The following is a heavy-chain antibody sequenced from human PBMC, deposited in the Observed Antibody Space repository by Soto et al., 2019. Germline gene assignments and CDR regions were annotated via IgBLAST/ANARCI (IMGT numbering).Heavy chain of an antibody. J-gene: IGHJ4*02. V-gene: IGHV1-69*01. CDR1: RGTFTNYA. Sequence: QVYLVQSGAEVKKPGSSVKVSCKALRGTFTNYAFSWVRQAPGQGLEWMGGIMAFFGSGNYAQKFQGRINTTEDAATSSVYLELTSLRSEDTAVYYCARDRDGDYSHFVYWGQGTLVTVSS. D-gene: IGHD3-10*01. CDR2: IMAFFGSG. CDR3: ARDRDGDYSHFVY.